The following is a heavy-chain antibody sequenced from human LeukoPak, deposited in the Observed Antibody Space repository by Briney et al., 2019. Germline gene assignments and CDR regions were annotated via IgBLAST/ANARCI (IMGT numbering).Heavy chain of an antibody. J-gene: IGHJ2*01. CDR1: GFTVSSNY. D-gene: IGHD3-22*01. Sequence: GGSLLISCAASGFTVSSNYMSWVRQAPGKGLEWVSVIYGGGSTYYADSVKGRFTISRDNSKNTLYLQMNSLRAEDTAVYYCARDKVYYYDSSGYSYHWYFDLWGGSTGDPVSS. V-gene: IGHV3-66*01. CDR3: ARDKVYYYDSSGYSYHWYFDL. CDR2: IYGGGST.